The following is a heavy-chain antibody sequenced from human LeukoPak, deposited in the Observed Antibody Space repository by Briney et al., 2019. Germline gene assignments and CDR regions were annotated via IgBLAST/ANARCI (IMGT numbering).Heavy chain of an antibody. V-gene: IGHV3-48*01. CDR2: ISSSSSTI. CDR1: GFTFSSYS. D-gene: IGHD3-3*01. J-gene: IGHJ4*02. Sequence: PGGSLRLSCAASGFTFSSYSMNWVRQAPGKGLEWVSYISSSSSTIYYADSVKGRFTISRDNAKNSLYLQMNSLRAEDTAVYYCAREPVRITIFGVVTEPFDYWGQGTLVTVSS. CDR3: AREPVRITIFGVVTEPFDY.